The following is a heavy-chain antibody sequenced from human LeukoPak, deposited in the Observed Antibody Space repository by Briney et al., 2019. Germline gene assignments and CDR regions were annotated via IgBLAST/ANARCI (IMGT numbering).Heavy chain of an antibody. J-gene: IGHJ4*02. CDR1: GESFTDYY. Sequence: SETLSLTCAVYGESFTDYYWNWIRQPPGKGLEWIGDINHSGSTNYNPSLKSRVTISKDTSKKQFSLKLGSVTAADTAVYSCARGTLVRGISYWGQGALVTVSS. CDR2: INHSGST. D-gene: IGHD3-10*02. CDR3: ARGTLVRGISY. V-gene: IGHV4-34*01.